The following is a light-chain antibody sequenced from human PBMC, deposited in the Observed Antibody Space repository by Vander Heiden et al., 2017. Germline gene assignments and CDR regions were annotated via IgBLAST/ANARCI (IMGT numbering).Light chain of an antibody. CDR2: DAS. CDR3: QQRSNWPPEGT. V-gene: IGKV3-11*01. Sequence: EIVLTQSPATLSLSPGERATLSCRASQRVSSYLAWYQQKPGQAPRLLIYDASNRATGIPARFSGSGSGTDFTLTISSLEPEDFAVYYCQQRSNWPPEGTFGQGTKVEIK. J-gene: IGKJ1*01. CDR1: QRVSSY.